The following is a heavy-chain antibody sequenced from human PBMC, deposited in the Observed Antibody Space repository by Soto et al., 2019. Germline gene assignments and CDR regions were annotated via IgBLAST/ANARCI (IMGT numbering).Heavy chain of an antibody. D-gene: IGHD2-2*01. CDR1: GGTFSIYT. J-gene: IGHJ3*02. Sequence: GASVKVSCKASGGTFSIYTIIWVRQAPGQGLEWMGRIIPILGIANYAQKFQGRVTITADKSTSTAYMELSSLRSEDTAVYYCAAPRGYCSSTSCYRSHSDLLDIWGQGTMVTVSS. CDR2: IIPILGIA. V-gene: IGHV1-69*02. CDR3: AAPRGYCSSTSCYRSHSDLLDI.